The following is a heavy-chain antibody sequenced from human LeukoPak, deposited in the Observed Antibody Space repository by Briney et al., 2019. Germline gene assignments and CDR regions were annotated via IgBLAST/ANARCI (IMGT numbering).Heavy chain of an antibody. D-gene: IGHD1-26*01. CDR3: TRGYSGRSVYAFDI. J-gene: IGHJ3*02. CDR1: GSTFSDQY. CDR2: TGNKASCYTT. V-gene: IGHV3-72*01. Sequence: PGGSLRLSCAASGSTFSDQYMDWVRQAPGKGLQWVGRTGNKASCYTTEYAASVKGRFTISRDDSKNSLYLQMNSLKTEDTALYYCTRGYSGRSVYAFDIWGQGTMVTVSS.